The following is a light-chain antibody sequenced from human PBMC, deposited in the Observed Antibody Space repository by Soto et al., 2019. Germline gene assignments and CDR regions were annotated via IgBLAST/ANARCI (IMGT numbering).Light chain of an antibody. CDR2: GAS. CDR3: QQYDNWPFIT. J-gene: IGKJ5*01. V-gene: IGKV3-15*01. Sequence: EIVMTQSPATLSVSPGGRATLSCRASQSIGDTLAWYQQKPGQAPRLVIHGASSRVTGLPARFSGSGSGTDFTLTISSLQSDDFAVYYCQQYDNWPFITFGQGTRLEIK. CDR1: QSIGDT.